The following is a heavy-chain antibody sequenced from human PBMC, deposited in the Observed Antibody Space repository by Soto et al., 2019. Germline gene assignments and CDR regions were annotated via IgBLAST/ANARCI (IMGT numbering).Heavy chain of an antibody. CDR2: ISAYNDNT. V-gene: IGHV1-18*01. Sequence: QVQLVQSGAEVKKPGASVKVSCKASGHTFTSYGISWVRQAPGQGLEWMGWISAYNDNTNYVQKFQGRVTMTTDTSTSTAYMGLRSLRSDDTAVYYCARDLPIAGGFDYWGQGTLVTVSS. CDR1: GHTFTSYG. J-gene: IGHJ4*01. CDR3: ARDLPIAGGFDY. D-gene: IGHD6-13*01.